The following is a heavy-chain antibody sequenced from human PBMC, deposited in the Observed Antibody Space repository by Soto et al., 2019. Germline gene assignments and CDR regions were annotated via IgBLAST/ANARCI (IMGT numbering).Heavy chain of an antibody. CDR2: ISAYNGNT. CDR1: GYTFPSYG. CDR3: ARAVDYYDSSGYYTHEYFQH. V-gene: IGHV1-18*01. Sequence: ASVKVSCKASGYTFPSYGISWVRQAPGQGLEWMGWISAYNGNTNYAQKIQGRVTMTTDTSTSTAYMELRSLRSDDTAVYYCARAVDYYDSSGYYTHEYFQHWGQGTLVTVSS. D-gene: IGHD3-22*01. J-gene: IGHJ1*01.